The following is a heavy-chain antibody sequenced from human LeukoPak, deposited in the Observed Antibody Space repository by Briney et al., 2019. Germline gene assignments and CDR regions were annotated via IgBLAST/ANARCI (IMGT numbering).Heavy chain of an antibody. CDR3: ARRGIYSKTMDV. CDR1: GGSISSYY. D-gene: IGHD4-11*01. J-gene: IGHJ6*02. Sequence: SETLSLTCSVSGGSISSYYWSWIRQPPGKGLEWIGYIYYSGNTNYNPSLKSRVTMSVDTSKNQFPLKLSSVTAADTAVYYCARRGIYSKTMDVWGQGTTVTVSS. CDR2: IYYSGNT. V-gene: IGHV4-59*01.